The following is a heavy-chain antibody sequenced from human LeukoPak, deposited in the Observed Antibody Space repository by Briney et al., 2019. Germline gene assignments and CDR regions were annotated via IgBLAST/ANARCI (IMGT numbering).Heavy chain of an antibody. D-gene: IGHD6-19*01. J-gene: IGHJ5*02. CDR3: ARGRGSGWYYNWFDP. V-gene: IGHV4-59*01. CDR1: GGSISSYY. Sequence: SETLSLTCTVSGGSISSYYWSWIRQPPGKGLEWIGYIYYSGSTNYNPSLKSRVTISVDTSKNQFSLKLSSVTAADTAVYYCARGRGSGWYYNWFDPWGQGTLVTVSS. CDR2: IYYSGST.